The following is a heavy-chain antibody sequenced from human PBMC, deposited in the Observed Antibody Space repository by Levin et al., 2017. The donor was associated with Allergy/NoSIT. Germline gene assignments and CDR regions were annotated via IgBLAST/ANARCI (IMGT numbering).Heavy chain of an antibody. J-gene: IGHJ6*02. CDR2: INYRGVT. CDR3: ARNRIIVSGGSDYYYGMDV. Sequence: GSLRLSCSVSGGSVSSGTYYWSWIRRPPGKELEWIGYINYRGVTKYNPSLPSRVTISVDTSKTEFSLKVTSVTAADTAVYYCARNRIIVSGGSDYYYGMDVWGQGTTVTVSS. V-gene: IGHV4-61*01. CDR1: GGSVSSGTYY. D-gene: IGHD5/OR15-5a*01.